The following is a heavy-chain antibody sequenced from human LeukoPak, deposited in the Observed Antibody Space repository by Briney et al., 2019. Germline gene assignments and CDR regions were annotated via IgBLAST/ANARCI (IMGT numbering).Heavy chain of an antibody. J-gene: IGHJ4*02. V-gene: IGHV3-23*01. CDR3: ASTSGIAVAAPEDYFDY. CDR2: ISGSGGST. Sequence: GGSLRLSCAASGFTFSSYAMSWVRQAPGKGLEWVSAISGSGGSTYYADSVKGRFTISRDNSKNTLYLQVNSLRAEDTAVYYCASTSGIAVAAPEDYFDYWGQGTLVTVSS. CDR1: GFTFSSYA. D-gene: IGHD6-19*01.